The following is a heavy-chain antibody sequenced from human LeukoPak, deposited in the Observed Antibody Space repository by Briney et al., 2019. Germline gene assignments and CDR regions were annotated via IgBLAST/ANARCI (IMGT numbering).Heavy chain of an antibody. CDR1: GYTFTSYY. CDR2: ISAYNGNA. Sequence: GASVKVSCKASGYTFTSYYMHWVRQAPGQGLEWMGWISAYNGNANYAQKLQGRVTMTTDTSTSTAYMELRSLRSDDTAVYYCARDFGSSSPDYWGQGTLVTVSS. D-gene: IGHD6-6*01. J-gene: IGHJ4*02. CDR3: ARDFGSSSPDY. V-gene: IGHV1-18*04.